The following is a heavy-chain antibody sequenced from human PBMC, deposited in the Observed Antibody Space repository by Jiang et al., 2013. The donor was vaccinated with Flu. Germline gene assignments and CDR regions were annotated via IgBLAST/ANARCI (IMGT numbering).Heavy chain of an antibody. V-gene: IGHV1-46*01. J-gene: IGHJ4*02. Sequence: GYTFTSYYMHWVRQAPGQGLEWMGIINPSGGSTSYAQKFQGRVTMTRDTSTSTVYMELSSLRSEDTAVYYCASVVIQPHRIAAAADLTHWGQGTLVTVSS. CDR3: ASVVIQPHRIAAAADLTH. D-gene: IGHD6-13*01. CDR2: INPSGGST. CDR1: GYTFTSYY.